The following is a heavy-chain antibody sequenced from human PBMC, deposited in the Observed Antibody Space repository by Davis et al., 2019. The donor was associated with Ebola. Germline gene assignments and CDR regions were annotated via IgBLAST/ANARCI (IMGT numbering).Heavy chain of an antibody. Sequence: PSETLSLTCTVSGGSISSGDYYWSWIRQPPGKGLEWIGYIYYSGSTYYNPSLKSRVTISVDTSKNQFSLKLGSVTAADTAVYYCASSPYFEGFDPCGQGTLVTVSS. D-gene: IGHD2-8*01. J-gene: IGHJ5*02. CDR1: GGSISSGDYY. CDR3: ASSPYFEGFDP. CDR2: IYYSGST. V-gene: IGHV4-30-4*01.